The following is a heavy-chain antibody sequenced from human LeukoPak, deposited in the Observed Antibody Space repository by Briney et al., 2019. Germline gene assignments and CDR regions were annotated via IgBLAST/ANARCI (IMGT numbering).Heavy chain of an antibody. J-gene: IGHJ4*02. CDR1: GFTFSSYA. Sequence: GGSLRLSCAASGFTFSSYAMSWVRQAPGKGLEWVSAISGSGGSTYYADSVKGRFTISRDNSKNTLYLQMNSLRAEDTAVYYCAKPRPTYYDSSGYYGEWGQGTLVTVSS. V-gene: IGHV3-23*01. D-gene: IGHD3-22*01. CDR2: ISGSGGST. CDR3: AKPRPTYYDSSGYYGE.